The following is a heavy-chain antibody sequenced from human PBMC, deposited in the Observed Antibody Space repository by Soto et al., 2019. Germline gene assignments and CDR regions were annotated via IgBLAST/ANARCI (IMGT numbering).Heavy chain of an antibody. CDR3: ARQTGYGSGSYYNYLPPPGSTGFAP. D-gene: IGHD3-10*01. CDR2: IYYSGST. Sequence: SDTLSLTCTVSGGSIISSIYYWGWIRQPPGKGLEWIGSIYYSGSTYYNPSLKSRVTISVDTSKNQFSLKLSSVTAADTAVYYCARQTGYGSGSYYNYLPPPGSTGFAPWGQGTRVPVSS. V-gene: IGHV4-39*01. J-gene: IGHJ5*02. CDR1: GGSIISSIYY.